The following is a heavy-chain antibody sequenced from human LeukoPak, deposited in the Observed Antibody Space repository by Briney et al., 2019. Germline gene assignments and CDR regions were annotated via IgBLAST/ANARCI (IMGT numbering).Heavy chain of an antibody. Sequence: ASVKVSCKASGYTFTSYGISWVRQAPGQGLEWMGWISAYNGNTNYAQKLQGRVTMTTDTSTSTAYMELRSLRSDDTAVYYCARRGGYGDSYWYFDLWGRGTLVTVSS. J-gene: IGHJ2*01. CDR3: ARRGGYGDSYWYFDL. CDR1: GYTFTSYG. V-gene: IGHV1-18*01. D-gene: IGHD4-17*01. CDR2: ISAYNGNT.